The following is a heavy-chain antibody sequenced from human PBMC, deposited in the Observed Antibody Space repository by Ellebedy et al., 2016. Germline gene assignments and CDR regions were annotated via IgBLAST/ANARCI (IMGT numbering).Heavy chain of an antibody. V-gene: IGHV4-38-2*02. CDR3: VRRIGARPPDY. Sequence: SETLSLTXIVPGHSINTVYYWGWIRQPPGKGLEWIGSIHHSGTTYYNLFLKSRVTISVDTSKNQFSLRLSSVTAADTAVYYCVRRIGARPPDYWGQGTLVTVSS. D-gene: IGHD3-16*01. J-gene: IGHJ4*02. CDR1: GHSINTVYY. CDR2: IHHSGTT.